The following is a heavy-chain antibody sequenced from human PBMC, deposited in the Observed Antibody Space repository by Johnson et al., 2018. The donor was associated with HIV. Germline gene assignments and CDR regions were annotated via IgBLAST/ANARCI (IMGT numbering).Heavy chain of an antibody. J-gene: IGHJ3*01. CDR2: VNPNGGST. Sequence: VQLVESGGGLAKPAWSPRLSCAASQFTFSNYYMNCVRQAPGNALELVGQVNPNGGSTYLIYSGKDRFNTSRDNAKNTLHLQMNSLKTEDSAIYYCTRDFFGVGFSWGQGTVVTVSS. CDR3: TRDFFGVGFS. D-gene: IGHD2-8*01. CDR1: QFTFSNYY. V-gene: IGHV3-25*05.